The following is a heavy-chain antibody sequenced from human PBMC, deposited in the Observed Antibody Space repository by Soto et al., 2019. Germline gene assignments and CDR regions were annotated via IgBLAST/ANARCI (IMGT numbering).Heavy chain of an antibody. CDR2: IIPIFGTA. Sequence: QVQLVQSGAEVKKPGSSVKVSCKASGGTFSSYAISWVRQAPGQGLEWMGGIIPIFGTANYAQKFQGRVTIPGDDSTITANRELGSRGFEDTALYYGAGNCGGDGYSLISSYYYGMAVWGQGTTVTFSS. V-gene: IGHV1-69*12. D-gene: IGHD2-21*02. CDR1: GGTFSSYA. CDR3: AGNCGGDGYSLISSYYYGMAV. J-gene: IGHJ6*02.